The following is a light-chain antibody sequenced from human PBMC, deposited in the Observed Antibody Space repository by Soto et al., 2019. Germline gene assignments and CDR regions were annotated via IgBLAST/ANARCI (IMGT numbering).Light chain of an antibody. CDR2: SDS. J-gene: IGLJ1*01. CDR3: AARDDSLNVYL. Sequence: QSVLTQPPSVSGTPGQRVTISCFGSSSNIGTNAVNWYQQLPGAAPKLLIYSDSQRPSGVPDRFSGSKSGTSASLAISGLHSEDEADYYCAARDDSLNVYLFGAGTKLTVL. V-gene: IGLV1-44*01. CDR1: SSNIGTNA.